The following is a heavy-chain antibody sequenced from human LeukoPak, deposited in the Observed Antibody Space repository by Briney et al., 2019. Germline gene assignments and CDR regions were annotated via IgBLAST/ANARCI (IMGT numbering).Heavy chain of an antibody. CDR3: AKDRTYSGYDALDY. D-gene: IGHD5-12*01. J-gene: IGHJ4*02. Sequence: GGSLRLSCAASGFTFGSYAMSWVRQAPGKGLEWVSGISWNSGGAGYADSVKGRFTISRDNAKNSLYLQMNSLRTEDTALYYCAKDRTYSGYDALDYWGQGTLVTVSS. CDR2: ISWNSGGA. CDR1: GFTFGSYA. V-gene: IGHV3-9*01.